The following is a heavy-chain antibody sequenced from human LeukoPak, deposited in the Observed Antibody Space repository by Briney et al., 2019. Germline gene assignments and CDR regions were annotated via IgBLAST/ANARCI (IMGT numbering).Heavy chain of an antibody. CDR2: IRYDGSSK. CDR3: ARDQAGSGHYADY. Sequence: GGSLRLSCAASGFTFSNYAIHWVRQAPGKGLEWLAYIRYDGSSKYYADFVKGRFTISRDYSKNTLYLHMNSLRAEDTAVYYCARDQAGSGHYADYWGQGTLVTVSS. J-gene: IGHJ4*02. CDR1: GFTFSNYA. D-gene: IGHD3-10*01. V-gene: IGHV3-30*02.